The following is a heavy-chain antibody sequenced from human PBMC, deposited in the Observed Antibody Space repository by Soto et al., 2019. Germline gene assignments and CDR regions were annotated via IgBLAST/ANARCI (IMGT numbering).Heavy chain of an antibody. CDR2: IYYSGST. CDR3: ARVVWDSSYNWFDP. CDR1: GGSISSYY. D-gene: IGHD6-6*01. J-gene: IGHJ5*02. V-gene: IGHV4-59*01. Sequence: QVQLQESGPGLVKPSETLSLTCTVSGGSISSYYWSWIRQPPGKGLEWIGYIYYSGSTNYNPSLKSRVTISVDTSKNQFSLKLSSMTAADTAVYYCARVVWDSSYNWFDPWGQGTLVTVSS.